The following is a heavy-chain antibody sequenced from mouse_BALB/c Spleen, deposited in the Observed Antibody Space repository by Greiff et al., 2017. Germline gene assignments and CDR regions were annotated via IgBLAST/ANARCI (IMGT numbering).Heavy chain of an antibody. CDR3: ARSDGYYGGGDY. CDR2: ISYSGST. D-gene: IGHD2-3*01. V-gene: IGHV3-2*02. J-gene: IGHJ4*01. CDR1: GYSITSDYA. Sequence: EVQRVESGPGLVKPSQSLSLTCTVTGYSITSDYAWNWIRQFPGNKLEWMGYISYSGSTSYNPSLKSRISITRDTSKNQFFLQLNSVTTEDTATYYCARSDGYYGGGDYWGQGTSVTVSS.